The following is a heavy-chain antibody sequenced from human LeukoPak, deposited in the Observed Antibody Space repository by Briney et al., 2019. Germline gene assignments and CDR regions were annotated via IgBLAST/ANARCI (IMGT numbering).Heavy chain of an antibody. CDR3: ARAGAAAERPYGMDV. CDR2: IIPILGIA. Sequence: SVKVSCKASGGTFSSYAISWVRQAPGRGLEWMGRIIPILGIANYAQKFQGRVTITADKSTSTAYMELSSLRSEDTAVYYCARAGAAAERPYGMDVWGQGTTVTVSS. V-gene: IGHV1-69*04. D-gene: IGHD6-13*01. J-gene: IGHJ6*02. CDR1: GGTFSSYA.